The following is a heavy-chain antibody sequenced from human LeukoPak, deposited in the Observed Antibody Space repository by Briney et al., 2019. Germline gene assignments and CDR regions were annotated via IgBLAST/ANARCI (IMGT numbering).Heavy chain of an antibody. CDR1: GGSISSGSYY. D-gene: IGHD3-22*01. J-gene: IGHJ3*02. CDR2: IYTSGST. CDR3: AKDLYYYDSSGYYLWGFDI. Sequence: SQTLSLTCTVSGGSISSGSYYWSWIRQPAGKGLEWIGRIYTSGSTNYNPSLKSRVTISVDTSKNQSSLKLSSVTAAGTAVYYCAKDLYYYDSSGYYLWGFDIWGQGTMVTVSS. V-gene: IGHV4-61*02.